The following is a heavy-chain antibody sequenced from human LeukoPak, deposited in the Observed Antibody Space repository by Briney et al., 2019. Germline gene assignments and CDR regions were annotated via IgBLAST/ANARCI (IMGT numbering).Heavy chain of an antibody. D-gene: IGHD3-10*01. J-gene: IGHJ4*02. V-gene: IGHV3-49*03. CDR3: SKGDPSWADN. CDR1: GFTFGGYA. Sequence: GGSLRLSCTASGFTFGGYAMSWFRQAPGKGLEWVGFIRSKAYGGTIEYAASVKGRFTISRDDSKSIAYLQMNSLKTEDTAVYYCSKGDPSWADNWGQGTLVTVSS. CDR2: IRSKAYGGTI.